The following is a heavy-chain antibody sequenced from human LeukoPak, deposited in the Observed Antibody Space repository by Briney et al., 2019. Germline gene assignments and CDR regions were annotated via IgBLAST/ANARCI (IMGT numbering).Heavy chain of an antibody. CDR2: IKSDGSST. Sequence: GGFLRLSCAASGFTFSSHWMHWVRQAPGKGLVWLSRIKSDGSSTSYADSVKGRFTISRDNAKSTLYLQMNSLRADDTAVYFCARDVASWHFDYWGQGTLVTVSS. D-gene: IGHD2-2*01. J-gene: IGHJ4*02. CDR1: GFTFSSHW. V-gene: IGHV3-74*01. CDR3: ARDVASWHFDY.